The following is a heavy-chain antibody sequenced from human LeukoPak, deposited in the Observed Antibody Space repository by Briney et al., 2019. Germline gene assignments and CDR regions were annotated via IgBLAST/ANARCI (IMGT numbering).Heavy chain of an antibody. V-gene: IGHV1-8*03. CDR2: MNPNSGHT. CDR3: ARNVAGTGDFDY. J-gene: IGHJ4*02. Sequence: ASVKVSCKASGGTFSSYAISWVRQAPGQGLEWMGWMNPNSGHTGSAQKFQGRVTITRDTSISTAYMELSSLRSEDTAVYYCARNVAGTGDFDYWGQGTLVTVSS. D-gene: IGHD6-19*01. CDR1: GGTFSSYA.